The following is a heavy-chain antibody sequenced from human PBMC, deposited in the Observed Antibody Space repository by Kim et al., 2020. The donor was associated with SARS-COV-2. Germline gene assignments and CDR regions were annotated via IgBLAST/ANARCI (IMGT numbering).Heavy chain of an antibody. V-gene: IGHV3-21*01. J-gene: IGHJ4*02. CDR2: SSTSSYI. D-gene: IGHD3-22*01. Sequence: SSTSSYIYYADSVRGRFTISRDNAKNSLYLQMNSLRAEDTAVYYCGIVEKWGQGTLVTVSS. CDR3: GIVEK.